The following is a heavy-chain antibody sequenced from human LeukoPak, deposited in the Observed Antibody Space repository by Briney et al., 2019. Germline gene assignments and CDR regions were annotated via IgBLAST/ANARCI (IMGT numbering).Heavy chain of an antibody. V-gene: IGHV3-7*01. D-gene: IGHD2/OR15-2a*01. CDR3: ARDWFHAIDY. Sequence: GGSLRLSCAASGFTFISYWMSWVRQAPGKGLEWVANIKQDGSEKYYVDSVKGRFTISRDNAKNSLYLQMNSLRAEDTAVYSCARDWFHAIDYWGQGTLVTVSS. J-gene: IGHJ4*02. CDR2: IKQDGSEK. CDR1: GFTFISYW.